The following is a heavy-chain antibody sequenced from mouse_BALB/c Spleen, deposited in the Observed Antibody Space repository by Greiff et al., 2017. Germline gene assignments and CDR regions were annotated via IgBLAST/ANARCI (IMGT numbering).Heavy chain of an antibody. CDR1: GYSITSDYA. V-gene: IGHV3-2*02. Sequence: EVQGVESGPGLVKPSQSLSLTCTVTGYSITSDYAWNWIRQFPGNKLEWMGYISYSGSTSYNPSLKSRISITRDTSKNQFFLQLNSVTTEDTATYYCARGGYYYGSTFDYWGQGTTLTVSS. CDR2: ISYSGST. CDR3: ARGGYYYGSTFDY. D-gene: IGHD1-1*01. J-gene: IGHJ2*01.